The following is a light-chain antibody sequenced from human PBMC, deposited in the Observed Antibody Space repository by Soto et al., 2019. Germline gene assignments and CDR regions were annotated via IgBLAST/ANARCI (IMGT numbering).Light chain of an antibody. V-gene: IGLV1-47*02. J-gene: IGLJ1*01. CDR2: NNN. CDR1: SSNIGSSY. Sequence: QSVLTQPPSTSGTPGQRVTISCSGSSSNIGSSYVFWFQHLPGTAPKLLMYNNNQRPSGVPDRVSASKSGTSAFLAISGLRSEDEADYYCAAWDDRVSGYVFGTGTKVTVL. CDR3: AAWDDRVSGYV.